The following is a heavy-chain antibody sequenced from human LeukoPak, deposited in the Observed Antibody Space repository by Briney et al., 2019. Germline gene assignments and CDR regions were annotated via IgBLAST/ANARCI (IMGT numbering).Heavy chain of an antibody. CDR3: AKYGYYDFWSGWNYYMDV. J-gene: IGHJ6*03. CDR1: GFIFSNYG. CDR2: ISYDGSNK. V-gene: IGHV3-30*18. Sequence: GGSLRLSCAASGFIFSNYGIHWVRQAPGKGLEWVAVISYDGSNKYYADSVRGRFTISRDNSKNTLYLQMNSLRAEDTAVYYCAKYGYYDFWSGWNYYMDVWGKGTTVTVSS. D-gene: IGHD3-3*01.